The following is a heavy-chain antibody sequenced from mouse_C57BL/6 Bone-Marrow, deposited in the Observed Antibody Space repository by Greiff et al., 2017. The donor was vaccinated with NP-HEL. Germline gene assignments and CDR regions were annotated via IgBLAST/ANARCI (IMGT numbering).Heavy chain of an antibody. CDR3: ARSLYGYDGHYYAMDY. CDR2: IYPGSGNT. J-gene: IGHJ4*01. CDR1: GYTFTDYY. Sequence: QVQLQQSGAELVRPGASVKLSCKASGYTFTDYYINWVKQRPGQGLEWIARIYPGSGNTYYNEKFKGKATLTAEKSSSTAYMQLSSLTSEDSAVYFCARSLYGYDGHYYAMDYWGQGTSVTVSS. V-gene: IGHV1-76*01. D-gene: IGHD2-2*01.